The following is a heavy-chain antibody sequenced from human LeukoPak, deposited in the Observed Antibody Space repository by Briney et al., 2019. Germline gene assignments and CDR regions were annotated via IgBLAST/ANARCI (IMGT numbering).Heavy chain of an antibody. CDR3: VRAGNWYYMH. CDR1: GDSISSGGYY. V-gene: IGHV4-31*03. Sequence: SQTLSLTCTVSGDSISSGGYYWSWIRQHPGKGLEWIGYILYSGTTYHNPSLRSRIAMSVDPSKNQFSLKFKSVTAADTAVYYCVRAGNWYYMHWGQGMLVTVSS. D-gene: IGHD1-7*01. CDR2: ILYSGTT. J-gene: IGHJ4*02.